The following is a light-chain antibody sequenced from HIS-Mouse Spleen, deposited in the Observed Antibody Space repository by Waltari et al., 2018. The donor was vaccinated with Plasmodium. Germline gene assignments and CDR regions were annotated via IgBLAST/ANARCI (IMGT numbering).Light chain of an antibody. Sequence: EIVMTQSPATLSVSPGERATLSCRASQRVSSNLAWYQQKQGQAPRLLIYGASTRATGIPARFSGSGSGTEFTLTISSLQSEDFAVYYCQQYNNWPFTFGPGTKVDIK. CDR1: QRVSSN. CDR3: QQYNNWPFT. J-gene: IGKJ3*01. CDR2: GAS. V-gene: IGKV3-15*01.